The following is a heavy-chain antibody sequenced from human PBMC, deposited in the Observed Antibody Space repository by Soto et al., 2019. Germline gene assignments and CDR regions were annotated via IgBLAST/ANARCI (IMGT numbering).Heavy chain of an antibody. D-gene: IGHD2-15*01. CDR2: ISSYNGNT. J-gene: IGHJ4*02. CDR3: ASVKDKLSTEYYFDY. CDR1: GYTFTSYG. V-gene: IGHV1-18*01. Sequence: QVQLVQSGAEVKKPGASVKVSCKASGYTFTSYGISWVRQAPGQGLEWMGWISSYNGNTNYAQKLQGRVTMTTDTSTRTAYMELRSLRSDDTAVYYCASVKDKLSTEYYFDYWGQGTLVTVSS.